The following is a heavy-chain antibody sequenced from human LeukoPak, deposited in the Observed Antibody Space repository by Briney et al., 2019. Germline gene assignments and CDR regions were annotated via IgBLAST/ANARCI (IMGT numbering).Heavy chain of an antibody. J-gene: IGHJ4*02. D-gene: IGHD2-8*02. Sequence: SFKASGYTFTGYYMHWVRQAPGRGLEWVAVISYHGNNKYYVDSVKGRLSISRDNSKNTLSLQMNSLRPEDTAVYYCARERGTGTLDYWGQGTLVTVSS. CDR2: ISYHGNNK. CDR3: ARERGTGTLDY. V-gene: IGHV3-30*01. CDR1: GYTFTGYY.